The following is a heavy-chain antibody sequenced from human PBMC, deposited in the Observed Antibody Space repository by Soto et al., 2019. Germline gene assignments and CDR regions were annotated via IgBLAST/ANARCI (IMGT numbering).Heavy chain of an antibody. CDR3: AREGRGVVVPGGMDD. CDR1: GFTFSSYW. Sequence: EVQLLESGGGLVQPWWYLRLSCAASGFTFSSYWMHWVRQAPGMWLVWVSSINSDGSSTSYADSVKGRFTISRDNAKNTLYLQMNSLRAEDTAVYYCAREGRGVVVPGGMDDWGQGTTVIVSS. J-gene: IGHJ6*02. D-gene: IGHD2-2*01. V-gene: IGHV3-74*01. CDR2: INSDGSST.